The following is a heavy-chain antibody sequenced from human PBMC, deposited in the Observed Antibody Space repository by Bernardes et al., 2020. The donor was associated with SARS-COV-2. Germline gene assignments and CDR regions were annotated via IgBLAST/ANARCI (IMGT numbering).Heavy chain of an antibody. CDR3: GRVPYSSSSGVDY. J-gene: IGHJ4*02. D-gene: IGHD6-6*01. V-gene: IGHV3-11*01. CDR2: ISSSGSSI. CDR1: GFTFSDYY. Sequence: GGSLRLSCAASGFTFSDYYMSWIRQAPGKGLEWLSYISSSGSSIYYAASVKGRFTISRDNAKNSLYLQMSSLRAEDRAVYYCGRVPYSSSSGVDYWGQGTLVTGSA.